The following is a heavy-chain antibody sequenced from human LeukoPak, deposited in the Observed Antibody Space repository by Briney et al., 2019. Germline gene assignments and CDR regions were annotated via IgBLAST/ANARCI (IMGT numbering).Heavy chain of an antibody. D-gene: IGHD6-19*01. CDR3: ARDKSSGWYVFYYYYGMDV. Sequence: ASVKVSCKASGYTFTSYAMNWVRQAPGQGLEWMGWINTKTGNPTYAQGFTGRFVFSLDTSVSTAYLQISSLKAEDTAVYYCARDKSSGWYVFYYYYGMDVWGQGTTVTVSS. J-gene: IGHJ6*02. V-gene: IGHV7-4-1*02. CDR2: INTKTGNP. CDR1: GYTFTSYA.